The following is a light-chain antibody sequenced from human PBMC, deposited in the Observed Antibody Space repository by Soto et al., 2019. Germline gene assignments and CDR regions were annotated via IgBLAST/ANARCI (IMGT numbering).Light chain of an antibody. CDR1: QSVSSY. CDR3: QQYNHWFWT. V-gene: IGKV3D-15*01. Sequence: EIVLTQSPATLSLSPGERPSLSCRASQSVSSYLAWYQQKPGQXHRXXIYDASNRATGIPARFSGIGSGTECTLTISSLQSEDCEVYYCQQYNHWFWTFGQGTKVDIK. CDR2: DAS. J-gene: IGKJ1*01.